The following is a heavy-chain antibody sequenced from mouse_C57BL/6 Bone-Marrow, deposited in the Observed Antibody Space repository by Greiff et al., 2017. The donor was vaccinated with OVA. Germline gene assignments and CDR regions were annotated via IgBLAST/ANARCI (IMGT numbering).Heavy chain of an antibody. CDR2: IYPGDGDT. Sequence: QVQLKQSGAELVKPGASVKISCKASGYAFSSYWMNWVKQRPGKGLEWIGQIYPGDGDTNYNGKFKGKATLTADKSSSTAYMQLSSLTSEDSAVYFCARGQPGCYFDYWGQGTTLTVSS. V-gene: IGHV1-80*01. D-gene: IGHD6-1*01. CDR3: ARGQPGCYFDY. J-gene: IGHJ2*01. CDR1: GYAFSSYW.